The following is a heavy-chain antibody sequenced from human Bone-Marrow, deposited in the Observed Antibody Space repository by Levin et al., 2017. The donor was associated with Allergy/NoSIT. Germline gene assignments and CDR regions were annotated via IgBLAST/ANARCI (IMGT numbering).Heavy chain of an antibody. CDR1: GFTFSSYA. CDR2: IATSGST. V-gene: IGHV3-23*01. D-gene: IGHD6-13*01. CDR3: AKEGAAMGIPFHDY. Sequence: PGGSLRLSCAASGFTFSSYAMSWVRQAPGKGLEWVSGIATSGSTFYADPMKGRCTISRDNSKNTLYLQMNSLRAEDTAVYYCAKEGAAMGIPFHDYWGQGTLVTVSS. J-gene: IGHJ4*02.